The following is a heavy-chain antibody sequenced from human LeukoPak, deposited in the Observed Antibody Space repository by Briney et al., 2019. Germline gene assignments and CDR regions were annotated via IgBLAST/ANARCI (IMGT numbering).Heavy chain of an antibody. D-gene: IGHD6-13*01. Sequence: PSETLSLTCTVSGGSISTYYWKWIRQPARQGLEWIGHIYSSGSANYNPSLKSRVTMSVDTSKNQFSLRLTSVTAADTAVYYCARRAGNSWFFDYWGQGILVTVSS. J-gene: IGHJ4*02. CDR1: GGSISTYY. CDR3: ARRAGNSWFFDY. CDR2: IYSSGSA. V-gene: IGHV4-4*07.